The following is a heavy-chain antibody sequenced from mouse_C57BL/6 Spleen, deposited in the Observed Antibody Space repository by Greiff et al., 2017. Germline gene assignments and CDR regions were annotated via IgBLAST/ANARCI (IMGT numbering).Heavy chain of an antibody. V-gene: IGHV1-82*01. CDR2: IYPGGGDT. Sequence: VQLQQSGPELVKPGASVKISCKASGYAFSSSWMNWVKQRPGKGLEWIGRIYPGGGDTNYNGTFKGKATLTADKSSSTASMQLSSLTSEDSAVYFCAMSSTVVADYFDYWGQGTTLTVSS. D-gene: IGHD1-1*01. J-gene: IGHJ2*01. CDR3: AMSSTVVADYFDY. CDR1: GYAFSSSW.